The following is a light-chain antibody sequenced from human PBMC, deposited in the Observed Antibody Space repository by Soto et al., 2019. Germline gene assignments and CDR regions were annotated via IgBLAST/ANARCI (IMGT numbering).Light chain of an antibody. J-gene: IGLJ1*01. Sequence: QSVLTQPASVSGSPGQSITISCTGTSSDVGGYNYVSWYQQHPGKAPKLMIYDVSNRPSGVSNRFSGSKSANTASLTISGLQAVDEADYYCSSYTSSSTRVFGTGTKLTVL. CDR2: DVS. CDR3: SSYTSSSTRV. V-gene: IGLV2-14*01. CDR1: SSDVGGYNY.